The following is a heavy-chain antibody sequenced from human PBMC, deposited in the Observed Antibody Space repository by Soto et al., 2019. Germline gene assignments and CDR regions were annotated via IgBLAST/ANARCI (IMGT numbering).Heavy chain of an antibody. J-gene: IGHJ4*02. CDR3: AKDRGYYDSSGYEY. CDR2: ISGSGGGT. V-gene: IGHV3-23*01. CDR1: GFTFSSYA. D-gene: IGHD3-22*01. Sequence: EVQLLESGGGLVQPGGSLRLSCAASGFTFSSYAMSWVRQAPGKGLEWVSAISGSGGGTYYAASVKGRFTISRDNSKNTLFLQMNSLRAEDRALYYFAKDRGYYDSSGYEYWGQGTLVTVSS.